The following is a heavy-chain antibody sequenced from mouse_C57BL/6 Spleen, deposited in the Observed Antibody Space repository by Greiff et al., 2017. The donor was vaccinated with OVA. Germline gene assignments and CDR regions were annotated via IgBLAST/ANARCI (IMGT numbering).Heavy chain of an antibody. J-gene: IGHJ4*01. CDR2: ISSGSSTN. CDR3: ARDYAMDY. Sequence: EVKLEESGGGLVKPGGSLKLSCAASGFTFSDYGMHWVRQAPEKGLEWVAYISSGSSTNYYADTVKGRFTISRDNAKNTLFLQMTSLGSEYTAMYYCARDYAMDYWGQGTSVTVSS. V-gene: IGHV5-17*01. CDR1: GFTFSDYG.